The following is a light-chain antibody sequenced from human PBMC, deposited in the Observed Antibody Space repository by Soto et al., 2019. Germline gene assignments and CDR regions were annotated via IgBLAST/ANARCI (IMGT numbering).Light chain of an antibody. V-gene: IGLV2-14*01. Sequence: QSVLTQPASVSGSPGQSSTISCTGTSSDVGGYNFVSWYQQQPGKAPKLMVYEVTNRPSGVSYRFSGSKSGNTASLTISGLQAEDEADYFCSSYTGSGTLIFCGGTKLTVL. CDR1: SSDVGGYNF. CDR3: SSYTGSGTLI. J-gene: IGLJ2*01. CDR2: EVT.